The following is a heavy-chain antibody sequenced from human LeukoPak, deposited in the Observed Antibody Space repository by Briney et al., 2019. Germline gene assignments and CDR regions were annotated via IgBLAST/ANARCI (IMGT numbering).Heavy chain of an antibody. V-gene: IGHV6-1*01. J-gene: IGHJ5*02. CDR2: TYYRSNWYN. CDR3: ARQGSRRFDP. CDR1: GDSVSSNSVA. Sequence: SQTLSLTCAISGDSVSSNSVAWNWFRQSPSRGLEWLGRTYYRSNWYNDYAVSVKSRITINPDTSKNQFSLQLNSVTPEDTAVYHCARQGSRRFDPWGQGTLVTVSS.